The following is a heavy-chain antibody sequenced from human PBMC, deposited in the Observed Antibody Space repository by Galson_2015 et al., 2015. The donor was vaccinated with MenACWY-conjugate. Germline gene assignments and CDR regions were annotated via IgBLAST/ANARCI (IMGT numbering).Heavy chain of an antibody. CDR3: ARDVGSTWHLEH. D-gene: IGHD6-13*01. CDR1: GFTFSTYA. CDR2: ISYDGSNK. V-gene: IGHV3-30*04. Sequence: LRLSCAASGFTFSTYAMHWVRQAPGKGLEWVAVISYDGSNKYYADSVKGRFTISRDDSKNTLYLQMNSLRGEDTAVYYCARDVGSTWHLEHWGQGTLVTVSS. J-gene: IGHJ1*01.